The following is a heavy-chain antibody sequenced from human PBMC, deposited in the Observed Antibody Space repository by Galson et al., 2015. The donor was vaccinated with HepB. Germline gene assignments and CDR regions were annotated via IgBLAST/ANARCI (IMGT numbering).Heavy chain of an antibody. CDR3: ARGNRSRVATILVVQVSGTTRPGYGMDV. CDR2: ISSSSSTI. Sequence: SLRLSCAAPGFTFSSYSMNWVRQAPGKGLEWVSYISSSSSTIYYADSVKGRFTISRDNAKNSLYLQMNSLRDEDTAVYYCARGNRSRVATILVVQVSGTTRPGYGMDVWGQGTTVTVSS. V-gene: IGHV3-48*02. D-gene: IGHD5-12*01. J-gene: IGHJ6*02. CDR1: GFTFSSYS.